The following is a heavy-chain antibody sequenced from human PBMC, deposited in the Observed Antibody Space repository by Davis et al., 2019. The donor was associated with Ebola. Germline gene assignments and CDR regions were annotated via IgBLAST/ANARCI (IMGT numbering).Heavy chain of an antibody. CDR2: INPNSGGT. D-gene: IGHD6-6*01. J-gene: IGHJ6*02. V-gene: IGHV1-2*04. Sequence: AASVKVSCKASGYTFTGYYMHWVRQAPGQGLEWMGWINPNSGGTNYAQKFQGWVTMTRDTSISTAYMELSSLRSEDTAVYYCAAEAHYYYYYGMDVWGQGTTVTVSS. CDR1: GYTFTGYY. CDR3: AAEAHYYYYYGMDV.